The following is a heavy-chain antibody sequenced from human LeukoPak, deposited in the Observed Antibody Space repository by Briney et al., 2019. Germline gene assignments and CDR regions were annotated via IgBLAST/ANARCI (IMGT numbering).Heavy chain of an antibody. CDR1: GFTFSSYG. D-gene: IGHD1-26*01. Sequence: GGSLRLSCAASGFTFSSYGMHWVRQAPGKGLEWVAVISYDGSNKYYADSVKGRFTIPRDNSKNTLYLQMNSLRAEDTAVYYCAKDLGPWTPFDYWGQGTLVTVSS. CDR3: AKDLGPWTPFDY. V-gene: IGHV3-30*18. CDR2: ISYDGSNK. J-gene: IGHJ4*02.